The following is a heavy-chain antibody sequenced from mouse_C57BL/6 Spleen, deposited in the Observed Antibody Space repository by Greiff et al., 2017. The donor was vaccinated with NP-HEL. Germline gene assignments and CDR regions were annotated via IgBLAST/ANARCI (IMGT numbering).Heavy chain of an antibody. Sequence: EVKLMESGGGLVKPGGSLKLSCAASGFTFSDYGMHWVRQAPEKGLEWVAYISSGSSTIYYVDTVKGRFTISRDNAKNTLFLQMTSLRSEDTAMYYCAKGGYYFDYWGQGTTLTVSS. CDR2: ISSGSSTI. CDR3: AKGGYYFDY. CDR1: GFTFSDYG. V-gene: IGHV5-17*01. J-gene: IGHJ2*01.